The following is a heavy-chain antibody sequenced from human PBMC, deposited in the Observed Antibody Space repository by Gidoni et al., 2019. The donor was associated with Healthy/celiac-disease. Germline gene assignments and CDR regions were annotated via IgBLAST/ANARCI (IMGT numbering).Heavy chain of an antibody. CDR1: GYTFTGYY. J-gene: IGHJ6*02. V-gene: IGHV1-2*02. CDR2: INPNSGGT. CDR3: ARGSERGPGELVGYYYYGMDV. D-gene: IGHD6-6*01. Sequence: QVQLVQSGAEVKKPGASVKVSCKASGYTFTGYYMPWVRQAPGQGLEWMGWINPNSGGTNYAQKFQGRVTMTRDTSISTAYMELSRLRSDDTAVYYCARGSERGPGELVGYYYYGMDVWGQGTTVTVSS.